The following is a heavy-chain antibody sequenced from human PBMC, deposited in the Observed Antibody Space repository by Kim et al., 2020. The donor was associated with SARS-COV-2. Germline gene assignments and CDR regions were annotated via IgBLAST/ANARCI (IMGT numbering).Heavy chain of an antibody. CDR1: GFTFDDYA. CDR2: ISWNSGSI. V-gene: IGHV3-9*01. D-gene: IGHD1-26*01. J-gene: IGHJ4*02. CDR3: AKAHTPPYSGSYYGASDY. Sequence: GGSLRLSCAASGFTFDDYAMHWVRQAPGKGLEWVSGISWNSGSIGYADSVKGRFTISRDNAKNSLYLQMNSLRAEDTALYYCAKAHTPPYSGSYYGASDYWGQGTLVTVSS.